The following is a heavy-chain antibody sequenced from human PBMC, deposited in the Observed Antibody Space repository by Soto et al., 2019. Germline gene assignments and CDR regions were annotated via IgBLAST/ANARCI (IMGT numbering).Heavy chain of an antibody. V-gene: IGHV1-69*05. CDR1: GGTFSSYA. D-gene: IGHD3-9*01. Sequence: QVQLVQSGAEVKKPGSSVKVSCKASGGTFSSYAISWVRQAPGQGLEWMGGIIPIFGTANYAQKFQGRVTXISXDTTSTAYMERSGLRAEDTAVLYCASNNNVLTGSYYYGMDVWGQGTTVTVSS. CDR2: IIPIFGTA. J-gene: IGHJ6*02. CDR3: ASNNNVLTGSYYYGMDV.